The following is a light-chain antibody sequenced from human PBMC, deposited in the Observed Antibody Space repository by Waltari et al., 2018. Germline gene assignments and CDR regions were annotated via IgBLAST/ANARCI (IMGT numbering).Light chain of an antibody. CDR1: RGHCSNF. J-gene: IGLJ3*02. V-gene: IGLV4-69*01. Sequence: QLFVTHAPSAHASLGDCVKLTCTLRRGHCSNFIPCIPQQPEKGPRHLMKVNRDGSHSRGDEIPARFSGSSSGAERHVTIPSLQAEDEADYCCQTGGHGTWVFGGGTKLAVL. CDR2: VNRDGSH. CDR3: QTGGHGTWV.